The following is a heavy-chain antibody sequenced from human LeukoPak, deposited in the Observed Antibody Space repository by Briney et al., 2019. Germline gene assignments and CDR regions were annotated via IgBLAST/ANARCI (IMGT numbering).Heavy chain of an antibody. J-gene: IGHJ4*02. CDR3: ARELSGVVVMAVYFDY. V-gene: IGHV1-69*04. CDR2: IIPILGIA. D-gene: IGHD3-22*01. CDR1: GGTFSSYA. Sequence: ASVKVSCKASGGTFSSYAISWVRQAPGQGLEWMGRIIPILGIANYAQKFQGRVTITADKSTSTAYMELSSLRSEDTAVYYCARELSGVVVMAVYFDYWGQGTLVTVSS.